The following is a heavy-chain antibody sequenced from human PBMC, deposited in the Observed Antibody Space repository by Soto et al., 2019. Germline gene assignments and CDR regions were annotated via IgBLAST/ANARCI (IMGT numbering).Heavy chain of an antibody. CDR2: IWYDGSNK. J-gene: IGHJ6*02. CDR1: GFTFSSYG. CDR3: AREEVVGATRFYYGMDV. V-gene: IGHV3-33*01. Sequence: GGSLRLSCAASGFTFSSYGMHWVRQAPGKGLEWVAVIWYDGSNKYYADSVKGRFTISRDNSKNTLYLQMNSLRAEDTAVYYCAREEVVGATRFYYGMDVWGQGTTVTVSS. D-gene: IGHD1-26*01.